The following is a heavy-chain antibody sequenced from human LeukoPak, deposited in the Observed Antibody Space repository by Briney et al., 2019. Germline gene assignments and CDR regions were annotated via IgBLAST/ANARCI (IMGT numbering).Heavy chain of an antibody. CDR2: ISAYNGNT. V-gene: IGHV1-18*01. J-gene: IGHJ4*02. CDR1: GYTFTSYG. CDR3: ARNVLLWFGELLYPDY. Sequence: WASVKVSCKASGYTFTSYGISWVRQAPGQGLEWMGWISAYNGNTNYAQKLQGRVTMTTDTSTSTAYMELRSLRSDDTAVYYCARNVLLWFGELLYPDYWGQGTLVTVSS. D-gene: IGHD3-10*01.